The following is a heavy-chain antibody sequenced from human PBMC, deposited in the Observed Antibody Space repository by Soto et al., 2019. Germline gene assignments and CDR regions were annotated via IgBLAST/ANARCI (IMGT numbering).Heavy chain of an antibody. CDR2: ISYDGSNK. D-gene: IGHD4-17*01. CDR3: AKVYGGGEDYFDY. Sequence: PGGSLRLSCAASGFTFSSYGMHWVRQAPSKGLEWVAVISYDGSNKYYADSVKGRFTISRDNSKNTLYLQMNSLRAEDTAVYYCAKVYGGGEDYFDYWGQGTLVTVSS. J-gene: IGHJ4*02. CDR1: GFTFSSYG. V-gene: IGHV3-30*18.